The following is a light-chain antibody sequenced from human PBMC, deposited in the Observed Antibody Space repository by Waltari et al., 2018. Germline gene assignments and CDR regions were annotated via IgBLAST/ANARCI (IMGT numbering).Light chain of an antibody. CDR1: GLRASS. J-gene: IGLJ3*02. V-gene: IGLV3-19*01. CDR2: GKN. Sequence: SSELTQDPAVSVALGQTVTITCQGDGLRASSARWYQQKPGQAPVLVIYGKNYRPSGIPDRFSGSSSGDTASLTITGTQAEDEAVYYCNSRDSGDNHWVFGGGTMVTVL. CDR3: NSRDSGDNHWV.